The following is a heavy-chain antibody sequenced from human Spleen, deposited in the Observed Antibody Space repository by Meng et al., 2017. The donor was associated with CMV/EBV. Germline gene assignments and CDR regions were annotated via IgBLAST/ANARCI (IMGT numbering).Heavy chain of an antibody. J-gene: IGHJ4*02. D-gene: IGHD1-26*01. Sequence: GESLKISCAASGFTFTNYAMSWVRQAPGQGLEWVSVIYSGGRSKYYAGSVKGRFTISRDNSKKTLYLQMNSLRAEDTAVYYCAKGTLGATTPEFDYWGQGTLVTVSS. CDR2: IYSGGRSK. V-gene: IGHV3-23*03. CDR3: AKGTLGATTPEFDY. CDR1: GFTFTNYA.